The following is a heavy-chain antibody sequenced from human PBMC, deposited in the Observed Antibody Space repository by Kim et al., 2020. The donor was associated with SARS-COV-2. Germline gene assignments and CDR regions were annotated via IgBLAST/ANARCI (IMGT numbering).Heavy chain of an antibody. V-gene: IGHV3-21*01. CDR1: GFTFSSYS. Sequence: GGSLRLSCAASGFTFSSYSMNWVRQAPGKGLEWVSSISSSSSYIYYADSVKGRFTISRDNAKNSLYLQMNSLRAEDTAVYYCARDQEGLGYCSGGSCYRVWYFDLWGRGTLVTVSS. CDR3: ARDQEGLGYCSGGSCYRVWYFDL. D-gene: IGHD2-15*01. CDR2: ISSSSSYI. J-gene: IGHJ2*01.